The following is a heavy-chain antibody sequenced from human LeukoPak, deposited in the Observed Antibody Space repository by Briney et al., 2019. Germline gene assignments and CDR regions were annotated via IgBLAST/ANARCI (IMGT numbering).Heavy chain of an antibody. V-gene: IGHV1-3*01. CDR3: ATGITLFDY. Sequence: GESLKISCKGSGYSFTSYWISWVRQAPGQRLEWMGWINAGNGNTKYSQKFQGRVTITRDTSASTAYMELSSLRSEDTAVYYCATGITLFDYWGQGTLVTVSS. D-gene: IGHD3-10*01. J-gene: IGHJ4*02. CDR2: INAGNGNT. CDR1: GYSFTSYW.